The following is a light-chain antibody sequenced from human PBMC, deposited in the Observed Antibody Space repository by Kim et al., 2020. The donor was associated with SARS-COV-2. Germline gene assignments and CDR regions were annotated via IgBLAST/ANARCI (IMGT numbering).Light chain of an antibody. CDR3: NSRDSSGNHWV. CDR1: SLRTYY. V-gene: IGLV3-19*01. J-gene: IGLJ3*02. CDR2: GKN. Sequence: ALGQTVRIKSQGDSLRTYYARWYQQKPGQAPVLVIYGKNNRPSGIPDRFSGSSSGNTASLTITGAQAEDEADYYCNSRDSSGNHWVFGGGTQLTVL.